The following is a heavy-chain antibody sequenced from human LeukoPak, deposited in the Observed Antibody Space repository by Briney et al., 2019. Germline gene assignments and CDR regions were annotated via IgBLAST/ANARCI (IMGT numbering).Heavy chain of an antibody. CDR2: INPNSGVT. CDR3: ARRSLGVHYGLDV. Sequence: ASVKVSCKASGYTFTGYYMHWVRQAPGQGLEWMGWINPNSGVTNYAQKFQGRVTMTRDTSISTAYMELNSRRSDDTAVYYCARRSLGVHYGLDVWGQGTTVTVSS. J-gene: IGHJ6*02. V-gene: IGHV1-2*02. CDR1: GYTFTGYY.